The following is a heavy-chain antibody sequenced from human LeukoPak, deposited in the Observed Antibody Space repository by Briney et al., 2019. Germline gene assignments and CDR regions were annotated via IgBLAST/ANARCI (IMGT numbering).Heavy chain of an antibody. Sequence: GGSPRLSCAASGFTFSSHAMSWVRQAPGKGLQWVSGISGSGGSTYYADSVKGRFTISRDNAKNSLYLQMNSLRAEDTAVYYCARGSGYDVRAFDIWGQGTMVTVSS. D-gene: IGHD5-12*01. CDR1: GFTFSSHA. CDR2: ISGSGGST. J-gene: IGHJ3*02. CDR3: ARGSGYDVRAFDI. V-gene: IGHV3-23*01.